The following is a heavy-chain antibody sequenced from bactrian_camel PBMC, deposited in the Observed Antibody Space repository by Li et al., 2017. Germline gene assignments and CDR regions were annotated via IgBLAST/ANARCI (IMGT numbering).Heavy chain of an antibody. Sequence: HVQLVESGGGSVQAGGSLRLSCGASGSIYGDACVGWLRQAPGKEREGIAAICTGVGITYYDDSVKDRFTIQDNTEHAVDLQMNSLKPEDTAMYYCAEGRGSRGEHCYSLNYWGQGTQVTVS. J-gene: IGHJ4*01. D-gene: IGHD6*01. CDR1: GSIYGDAC. CDR2: ICTGVGIT. CDR3: AEGRGSRGEHCYSLNY. V-gene: IGHV3S1*01.